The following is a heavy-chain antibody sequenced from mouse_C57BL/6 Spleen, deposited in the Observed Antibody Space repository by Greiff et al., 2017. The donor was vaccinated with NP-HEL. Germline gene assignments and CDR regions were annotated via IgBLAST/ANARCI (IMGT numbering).Heavy chain of an antibody. J-gene: IGHJ4*01. D-gene: IGHD2-5*01. Sequence: TDYNAAFMSRLSITKDNSNSQVFFKMNSLQADDTAIYYCAKKAYYSNSYYAMDYWGQGTSVTVSS. CDR3: AKKAYYSNSYYAMDY. V-gene: IGHV2-5*01. CDR2: T.